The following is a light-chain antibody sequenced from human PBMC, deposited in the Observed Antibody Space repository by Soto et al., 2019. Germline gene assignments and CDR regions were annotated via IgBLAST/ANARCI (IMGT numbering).Light chain of an antibody. CDR2: TAS. CDR1: ESVSSN. J-gene: IGKJ5*01. CDR3: QRYSRARIP. Sequence: EIEMTQSPATLSLAPGERVTLSCRASESVSSNLAWYQQKAGQAPRLLIYTASRRATGIPDRFSGSGSGTDFNLTIPRLEPEAYAVYYCQRYSRARIPFGQGKRLEI. V-gene: IGKV3-20*01.